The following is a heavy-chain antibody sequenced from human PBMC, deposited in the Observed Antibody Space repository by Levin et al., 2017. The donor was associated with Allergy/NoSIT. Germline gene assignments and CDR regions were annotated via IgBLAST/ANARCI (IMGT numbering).Heavy chain of an antibody. CDR1: GFSFTRYV. D-gene: IGHD3-9*01. CDR2: ISYDGSSE. Sequence: GGSLRLSCAASGFSFTRYVMHWVRQAPGKGLEWVALISYDGSSEYLADSVKGRFSISRDNSKNTVYLQMSSLRAEDTAVYYCARGEYHDILSPYFYWGQGTLVTVSS. V-gene: IGHV3-33*05. CDR3: ARGEYHDILSPYFY. J-gene: IGHJ4*02.